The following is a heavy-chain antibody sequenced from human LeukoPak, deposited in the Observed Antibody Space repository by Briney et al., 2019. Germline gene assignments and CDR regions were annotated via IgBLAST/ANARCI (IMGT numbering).Heavy chain of an antibody. Sequence: SETLSLTCTVSGGSISNSGYYWGWIRQHPGKGLESIGIIYYSGSPYYDPSLKSRVTMSVDTSKNQFSLKLKSVTAADTAVYYCARGPRYDWNDGFDYWGQGTLVTVSS. J-gene: IGHJ4*02. CDR1: GGSISNSGYY. CDR3: ARGPRYDWNDGFDY. D-gene: IGHD1-1*01. V-gene: IGHV4-39*01. CDR2: IYYSGSP.